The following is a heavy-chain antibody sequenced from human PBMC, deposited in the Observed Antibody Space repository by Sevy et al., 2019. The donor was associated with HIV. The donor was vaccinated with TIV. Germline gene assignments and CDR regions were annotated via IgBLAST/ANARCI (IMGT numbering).Heavy chain of an antibody. CDR2: ISGSGGST. CDR3: AKDPTYYEHFFVI. D-gene: IGHD3-3*01. J-gene: IGHJ3*02. CDR1: GFTFSSYA. Sequence: GGSLRLSCAASGFTFSSYAMSWVRQAPGKGLEWVSAISGSGGSTYYADSVKGRFTMSRDNSKNTLYLQMNSLRAEDTAVYYCAKDPTYYEHFFVIWGQGTMVTVSS. V-gene: IGHV3-23*01.